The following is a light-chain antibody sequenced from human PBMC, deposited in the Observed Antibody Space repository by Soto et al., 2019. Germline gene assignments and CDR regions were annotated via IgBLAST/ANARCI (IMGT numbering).Light chain of an antibody. CDR3: QQYNNRPPWA. V-gene: IGKV3-15*01. CDR1: QSISNH. Sequence: IVMTQSPATLSVSPGERATLSCRASQSISNHLAWYQQKPGQAPRLLIYDASTRATTFPPRFSGSGSGTEFTLTISSLQSEDFAVYYCQQYNNRPPWAFGQGTKVEIK. J-gene: IGKJ1*01. CDR2: DAS.